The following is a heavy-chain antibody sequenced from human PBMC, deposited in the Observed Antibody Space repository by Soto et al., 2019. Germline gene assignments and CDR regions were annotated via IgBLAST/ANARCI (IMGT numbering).Heavy chain of an antibody. V-gene: IGHV3-53*01. CDR3: ATDDYYDSSGYYPARVNWFDP. Sequence: PGGSLRLSCAVSGFTVSNNYMSWVRQAPGKGLEGVSVIYSGGYTAYGDSVKGRFTISRDNSKNTLYLQMNSLRADDTAVYYCATDDYYDSSGYYPARVNWFDPWGQGTLVTVSS. J-gene: IGHJ5*02. CDR2: IYSGGYT. CDR1: GFTVSNNY. D-gene: IGHD3-22*01.